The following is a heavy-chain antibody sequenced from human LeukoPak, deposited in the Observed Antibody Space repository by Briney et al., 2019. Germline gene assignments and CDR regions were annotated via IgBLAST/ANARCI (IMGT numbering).Heavy chain of an antibody. V-gene: IGHV3-23*01. CDR3: ARQGVVVKNWFDP. Sequence: GGSLRLSCAASGLTFSSYAMSWVRQAPGKGLEWVSAISGSGGSTYYADSVKGRSTISRDNSKNTLYLQMNSLRAEDTAVYYCARQGVVVKNWFDPWGQGTLVIVSS. D-gene: IGHD3-22*01. J-gene: IGHJ5*02. CDR2: ISGSGGST. CDR1: GLTFSSYA.